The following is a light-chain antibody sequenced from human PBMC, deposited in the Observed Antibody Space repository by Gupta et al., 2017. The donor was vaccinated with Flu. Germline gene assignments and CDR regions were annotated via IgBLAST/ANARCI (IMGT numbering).Light chain of an antibody. Sequence: ERATLSGGASQSVRTNVAWYQQKPGQAPRLLIYGSSTRATDVPARFSGSGSGTEFTLTISSLQSEDFAVYYCQQYNNWPFVTFGGGTKVRSN. CDR2: GSS. CDR1: QSVRTN. J-gene: IGKJ4*01. V-gene: IGKV3-15*01. CDR3: QQYNNWPFVT.